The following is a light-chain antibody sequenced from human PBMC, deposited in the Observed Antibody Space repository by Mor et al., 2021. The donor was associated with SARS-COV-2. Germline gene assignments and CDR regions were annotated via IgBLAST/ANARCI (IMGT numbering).Light chain of an antibody. J-gene: IGKJ2*01. CDR3: QQYGTSPYT. CDR2: GAS. Sequence: RASQSISSSYLAWYQQKPGQAPRLLSYGASSRAAGIADRFSGSGSGTDFTLAISRLEPEDFAVYYCQQYGTSPYTFGQG. V-gene: IGKV3-20*01. CDR1: QSISSSY.